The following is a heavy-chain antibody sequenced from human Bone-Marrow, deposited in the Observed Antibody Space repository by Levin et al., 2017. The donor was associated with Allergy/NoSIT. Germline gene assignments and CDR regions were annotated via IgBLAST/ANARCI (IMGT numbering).Heavy chain of an antibody. D-gene: IGHD3-10*01. CDR2: IYYPGNT. V-gene: IGHV4-31*02. J-gene: IGHJ4*02. CDR3: ARESVYYGSGSWIDC. Sequence: PSETLSLTCTVSGESVSSSGFYWTWIRQYPGTGLEWIGHIYYPGNTSYNPSLKSRVSISEDRSKNQFSLKLDSVTAADTAVYYCARESVYYGSGSWIDCRGQGTLVTVSS. CDR1: GESVSSSGFY.